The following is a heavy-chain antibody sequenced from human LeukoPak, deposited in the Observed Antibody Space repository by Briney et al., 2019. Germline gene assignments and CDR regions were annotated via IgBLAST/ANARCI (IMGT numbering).Heavy chain of an antibody. CDR2: IYHSGST. CDR3: ASAYNSGWSFDY. V-gene: IGHV4-4*02. Sequence: PSETLSLTCGVSGGSISSSQWWSWVRQPPGKGLEWIGEIYHSGSTKYNPSLKSRVTISVDKSKNQFSLELSSVTAADTAVYYCASAYNSGWSFDYWGQGTLVTVSS. J-gene: IGHJ4*02. D-gene: IGHD6-19*01. CDR1: GGSISSSQW.